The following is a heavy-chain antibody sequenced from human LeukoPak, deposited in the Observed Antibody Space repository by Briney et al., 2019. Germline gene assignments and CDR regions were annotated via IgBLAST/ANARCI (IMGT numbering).Heavy chain of an antibody. CDR2: IYYSGST. CDR3: ARGNLDFWGGYYYYYMDV. Sequence: SETLSLTCTVSGGSISSGGYYWSWIRQHPGKGLEWIGYIYYSGSTYYNPSLKSRVTISVDTSKNQFSLKLSSVTAADTAVYYCARGNLDFWGGYYYYYMDVWSKGTTVTVSS. V-gene: IGHV4-31*03. J-gene: IGHJ6*03. CDR1: GGSISSGGYY. D-gene: IGHD3-3*01.